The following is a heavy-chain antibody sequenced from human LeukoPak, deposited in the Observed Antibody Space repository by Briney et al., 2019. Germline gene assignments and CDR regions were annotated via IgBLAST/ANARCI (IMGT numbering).Heavy chain of an antibody. D-gene: IGHD2-15*01. V-gene: IGHV1-18*01. CDR2: ISAYNGNT. CDR3: ARVQDLIFDY. Sequence: GASVTVYCKASGYTFTRYGISWVRQAPGQGLEWMGWISAYNGNTNYAQKLQGRVTMTTDTSTSTAYMELRSLRSDDTAVYYCARVQDLIFDYWGQGTLVTVSS. CDR1: GYTFTRYG. J-gene: IGHJ4*02.